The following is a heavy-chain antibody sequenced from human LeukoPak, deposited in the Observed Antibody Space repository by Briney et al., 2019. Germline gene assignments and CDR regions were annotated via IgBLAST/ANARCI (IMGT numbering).Heavy chain of an antibody. J-gene: IGHJ4*02. CDR3: ARGDYGDYPRYYFDY. CDR2: IYSSGST. CDR1: GGSISSGGYY. D-gene: IGHD4-17*01. V-gene: IGHV4-31*03. Sequence: SQTLSLTCTVSGGSISSGGYYGSWIRQHPGKGLEWIGYIYSSGSTYYTPSLKSRVTISVDTSKNQFSLKLSSVTAADTAAYYCARGDYGDYPRYYFDYWGQGTLVTVSS.